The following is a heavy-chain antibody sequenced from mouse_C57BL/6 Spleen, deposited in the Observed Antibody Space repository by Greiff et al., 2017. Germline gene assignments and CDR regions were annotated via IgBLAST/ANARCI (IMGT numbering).Heavy chain of an antibody. Sequence: EVKVVESGGDLVKPGGSLKLSCAASGFTFSSYGMSWVRQTPDKRLEWVATISSGGSYTYYPDSVKGRFTISRDNAKNTLYLQMSSLKSEDTAMYYCAIHMGLSAMDYWGQGTSVTVSS. V-gene: IGHV5-6*01. J-gene: IGHJ4*01. D-gene: IGHD3-3*01. CDR2: ISSGGSYT. CDR3: AIHMGLSAMDY. CDR1: GFTFSSYG.